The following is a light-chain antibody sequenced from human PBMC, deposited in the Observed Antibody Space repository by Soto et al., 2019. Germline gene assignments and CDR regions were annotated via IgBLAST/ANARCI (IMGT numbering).Light chain of an antibody. CDR2: DAS. V-gene: IGKV3-11*01. J-gene: IGKJ1*01. CDR3: QQRNNWPWT. CDR1: QSVYNY. Sequence: EIVLTQSPATLSLSPGERATLSCRASQSVYNYLAWYQLKPGQAPRLLIYDASNRSAGIPARFGASGSATDFTLTISSLEPESFALYYCQQRNNWPWTFGQGTNVEIK.